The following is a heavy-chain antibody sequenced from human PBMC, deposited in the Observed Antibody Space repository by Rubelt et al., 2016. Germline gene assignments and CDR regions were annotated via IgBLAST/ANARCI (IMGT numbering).Heavy chain of an antibody. CDR3: AGHYFDSSALSDC. J-gene: IGHJ4*02. CDR1: GGPLSGYY. V-gene: IGHV4-34*01. D-gene: IGHD3-22*01. CDR2: INHIGGT. Sequence: QEQLQQWGAGLLKPSETLSLTCVDYGGPLSGYYWSWLRQSPGEALEWIGEINHIGGTNYNPSLKSRVTISVDTSRSQYSRKWTTGTAAATAVYYCAGHYFDSSALSDCWGQGTLVTVSS.